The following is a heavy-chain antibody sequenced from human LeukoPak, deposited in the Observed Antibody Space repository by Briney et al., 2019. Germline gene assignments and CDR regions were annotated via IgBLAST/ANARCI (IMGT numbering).Heavy chain of an antibody. J-gene: IGHJ4*02. Sequence: GGSLRLSCTASGFTFSGHWIRWVRQPPGMGLVWVSRINERGTDSMYAESVKGRFTISRDNSKNTLYLQMNSLRAEDTAVYYCPRGPSGYHNTGGQGTLVTVSS. V-gene: IGHV3-74*03. CDR2: INERGTDS. CDR1: GFTFSGHW. CDR3: PRGPSGYHNT. D-gene: IGHD5-12*01.